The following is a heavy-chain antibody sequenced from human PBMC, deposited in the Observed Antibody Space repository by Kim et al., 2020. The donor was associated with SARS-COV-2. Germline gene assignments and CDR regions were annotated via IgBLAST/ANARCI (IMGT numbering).Heavy chain of an antibody. CDR1: GGTFSSYA. CDR2: IIPIFGTA. CDR3: ARDIRDYYDSSGYYDY. D-gene: IGHD3-22*01. V-gene: IGHV1-69*13. J-gene: IGHJ4*02. Sequence: SVKVSCKASGGTFSSYAISWVRQAPGQGLEWMGGIIPIFGTANYAQKFQGRVTITADESTSTAYMELSSLRSEDTAVYYCARDIRDYYDSSGYYDYWGQGTLVTVSS.